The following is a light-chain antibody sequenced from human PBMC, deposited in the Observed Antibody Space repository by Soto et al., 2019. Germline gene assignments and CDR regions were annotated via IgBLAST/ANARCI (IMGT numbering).Light chain of an antibody. J-gene: IGKJ4*01. CDR1: EPIKTFY. V-gene: IGKV3D-20*02. CDR2: GVY. Sequence: IVLTQSPATLSLSPGETATLSCKASEPIKTFYFGWYQHKPGQSPRLLINGVYTRATGIPDRFSGSGSGTDFTLTISSLETGDFALYYCQQRSSWPLTFGGGTKVDIK. CDR3: QQRSSWPLT.